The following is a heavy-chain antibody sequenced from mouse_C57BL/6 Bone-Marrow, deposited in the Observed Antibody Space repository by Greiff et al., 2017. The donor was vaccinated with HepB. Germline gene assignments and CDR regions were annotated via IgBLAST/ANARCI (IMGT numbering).Heavy chain of an antibody. Sequence: VKLVESGAELVKPGASVKISCKASGYAFSSYWMNWVKQRPGKGLEWIGQIYPGDGDTNYNGKFKGKATLTADKSSSTAYMQLSSLTSEDSAVYFCARSDGPSFDYWGQGTTLTVSS. CDR3: ARSDGPSFDY. D-gene: IGHD2-3*01. J-gene: IGHJ2*01. V-gene: IGHV1-80*01. CDR2: IYPGDGDT. CDR1: GYAFSSYW.